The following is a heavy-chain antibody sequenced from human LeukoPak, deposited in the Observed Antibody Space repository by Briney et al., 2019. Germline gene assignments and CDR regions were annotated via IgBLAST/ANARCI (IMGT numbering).Heavy chain of an antibody. D-gene: IGHD6-19*01. Sequence: GGSLRLSCTASGFSFSNHYMRWIRQAPGKGLEWVANINEDGSNKWHLGSVKGRFTVSGDNARNSLYLQMNSLRVEDTAVYYCTRVIVAVPGYFDYFDFWGQGVLVTVSS. CDR1: GFSFSNHY. J-gene: IGHJ4*02. CDR3: TRVIVAVPGYFDYFDF. V-gene: IGHV3-7*01. CDR2: INEDGSNK.